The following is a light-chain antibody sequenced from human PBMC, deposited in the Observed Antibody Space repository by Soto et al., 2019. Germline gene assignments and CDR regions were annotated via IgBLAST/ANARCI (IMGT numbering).Light chain of an antibody. Sequence: DIQMTQSPSSLSASVGDRVTITCRAIQSISSYLNWDQQKPGKAPKLLIYAASSLQSGVPSRFSGSGSGTDFTLTISSLQPEDFATYYCQQSYSTPITFGQGTRLEIK. CDR3: QQSYSTPIT. CDR2: AAS. V-gene: IGKV1-39*01. J-gene: IGKJ5*01. CDR1: QSISSY.